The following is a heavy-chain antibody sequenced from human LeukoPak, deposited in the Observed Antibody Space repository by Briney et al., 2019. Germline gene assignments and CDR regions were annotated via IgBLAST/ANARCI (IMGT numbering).Heavy chain of an antibody. V-gene: IGHV4-34*01. CDR1: GGSFSGYH. J-gene: IGHJ5*02. Sequence: SETLSLTCAVYGGSFSGYHWSWIRQPPGKGLEWIGEINHSGSTNYNPSLKSRVTISVDTSKNQFSLKLSSVTAADTAVYYCARGRWGYSSSRRPIWFDPWGQGTLVTVSS. D-gene: IGHD6-13*01. CDR3: ARGRWGYSSSRRPIWFDP. CDR2: INHSGST.